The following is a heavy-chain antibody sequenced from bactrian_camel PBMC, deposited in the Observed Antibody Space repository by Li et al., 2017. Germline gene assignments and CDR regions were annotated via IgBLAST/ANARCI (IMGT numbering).Heavy chain of an antibody. J-gene: IGHJ6*01. Sequence: QLVESGGGSVQAGGSLRLSCAVSVSSANDYCLGWFRQASGKELEWVGSLDSDGRINYADSVKGRFTISKDNRKNILYLQMNSLTPGDTAMYYCTARYEFGLGACRGVGGLGFWGQGTQVTVS. V-gene: IGHV3S10*01. CDR2: LDSDGRI. CDR3: TARYEFGLGACRGVGGLGF. CDR1: VSSANDYC. D-gene: IGHD1*01.